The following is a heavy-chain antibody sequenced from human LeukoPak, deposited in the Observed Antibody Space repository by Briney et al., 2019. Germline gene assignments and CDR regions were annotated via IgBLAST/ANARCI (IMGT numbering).Heavy chain of an antibody. V-gene: IGHV1-8*01. CDR3: ARFHRHQLPKSDY. D-gene: IGHD1-14*01. CDR1: GYMFTDYD. CDR2: MNPYSGST. J-gene: IGHJ4*02. Sequence: ASVKVSCKTSGYMFTDYDINWVRQAPGQGLEWMGWMNPYSGSTGYAQNFQGRVTMTRDTSITTAYMELSSLTSEDTAVYYCARFHRHQLPKSDYWGQGTLVTVSS.